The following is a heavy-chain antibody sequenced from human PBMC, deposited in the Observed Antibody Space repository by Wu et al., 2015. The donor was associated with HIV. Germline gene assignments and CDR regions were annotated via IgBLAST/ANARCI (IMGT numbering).Heavy chain of an antibody. Sequence: QVQLVQSGAAVKKPGASVKVSCTASGYTFSNYAINWVRQAPGQGLEWMGRVIPLFDAVYYAQKFQGRVTITADESTNTAYMELSSLRSDDTAVYYCARGGFKPFGIAVAGMVPLIMDVWGKGPRSPSP. V-gene: IGHV1-69*18. D-gene: IGHD6-19*01. CDR3: ARGGFKPFGIAVAGMVPLIMDV. CDR2: VIPLFDAV. CDR1: GYTFSNYA. J-gene: IGHJ6*03.